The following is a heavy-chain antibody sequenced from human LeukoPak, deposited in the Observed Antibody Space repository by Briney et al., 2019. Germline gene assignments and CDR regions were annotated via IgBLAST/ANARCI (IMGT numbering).Heavy chain of an antibody. J-gene: IGHJ6*02. CDR1: GYTFTSYG. D-gene: IGHD4-17*01. V-gene: IGHV1-18*01. CDR2: ISAYNGNK. CDR3: AREVYGDYPNYYYYGMDV. Sequence: GASVKVSCKASGYTFTSYGISWVRQAPGQGLEWMGWISAYNGNKNYAQKLQGRVTMTTDTSTSTAYMELRSLRSDDTAVYYCAREVYGDYPNYYYYGMDVWGQGTTVTVSS.